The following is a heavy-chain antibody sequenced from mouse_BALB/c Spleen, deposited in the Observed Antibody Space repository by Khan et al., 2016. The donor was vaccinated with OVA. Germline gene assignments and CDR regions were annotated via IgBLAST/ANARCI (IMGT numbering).Heavy chain of an antibody. V-gene: IGHV1S135*01. CDR3: ARGTFDY. CDR2: IDPFNGGT. Sequence: VQLKQSGPELMKPGASVNISCKASGYSFTSYYIHWVKRSHGKSLEWIGYIDPFNGGTDYNPNFKGKATLTVDKSSNTAYMHLSSLTSEDSAVYYCARGTFDYWGQGTLVTVAA. CDR1: GYSFTSYY. J-gene: IGHJ3*01. D-gene: IGHD3-3*01.